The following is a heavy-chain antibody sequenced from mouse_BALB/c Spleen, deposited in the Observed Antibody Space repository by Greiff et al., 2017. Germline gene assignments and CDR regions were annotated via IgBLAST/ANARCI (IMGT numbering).Heavy chain of an antibody. V-gene: IGHV5-6-5*01. D-gene: IGHD1-2*01. CDR1: GFTFSSYA. J-gene: IGHJ2*01. CDR2: ISSGGST. CDR3: ARVRRLDY. Sequence: EVMLVESGGGLVKPGGSLKLSCAASGFTFSSYAMSWVRQTPEKRLEWVASISSGGSTYYPDSVKGRFTISRDNARNILYLQMSSLRSEDTAMYYCARVRRLDYWGQGTTLTVSS.